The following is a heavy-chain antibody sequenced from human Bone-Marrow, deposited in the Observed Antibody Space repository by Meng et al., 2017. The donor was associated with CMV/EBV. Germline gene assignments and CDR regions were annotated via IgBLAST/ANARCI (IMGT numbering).Heavy chain of an antibody. CDR3: ARDTKQEYCSSTSCYKDDGMDV. V-gene: IGHV3-21*01. CDR2: IGSSSSYI. CDR1: GFTFSSYS. Sequence: GESLKISCAASGFTFSSYSMNWVRRAPGKGLEWVSSIGSSSSYIYYADSVKGRFTISRDNAKNSLYLQMNSLRAEDTALYYCARDTKQEYCSSTSCYKDDGMDVWGQGTTVTVSS. J-gene: IGHJ6*02. D-gene: IGHD2-2*01.